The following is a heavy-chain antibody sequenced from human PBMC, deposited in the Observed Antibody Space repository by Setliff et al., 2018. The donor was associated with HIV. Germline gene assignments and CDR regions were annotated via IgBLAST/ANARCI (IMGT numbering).Heavy chain of an antibody. J-gene: IGHJ6*03. CDR1: GYTFTNYA. V-gene: IGHV1-3*04. CDR2: INTDNHHT. D-gene: IGHD2-21*02. Sequence: GASVKVSCKASGYTFTNYAIHWVRQAPPAPGQRLEWMGLINTDNHHTRYSQKFQARVTFTRDTSASTAYMDLSNLTSEDTAVYYCARDLPDCGGDCYPYYMDVWGKGTTVTVSS. CDR3: ARDLPDCGGDCYPYYMDV.